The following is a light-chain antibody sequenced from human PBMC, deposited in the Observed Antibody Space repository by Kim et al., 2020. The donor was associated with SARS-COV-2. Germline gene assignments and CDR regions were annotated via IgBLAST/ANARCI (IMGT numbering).Light chain of an antibody. Sequence: DIQMTQSPSALSASVGDRVTITCRASQTISVWLAWYQQKPGTAPKLLIFKASTLETGVSPRFSGSGSGTDFTLTISSLQPDDSATYYCQQYNAYPLTFAGGTKMDIK. V-gene: IGKV1-5*03. CDR3: QQYNAYPLT. CDR1: QTISVW. J-gene: IGKJ4*01. CDR2: KAS.